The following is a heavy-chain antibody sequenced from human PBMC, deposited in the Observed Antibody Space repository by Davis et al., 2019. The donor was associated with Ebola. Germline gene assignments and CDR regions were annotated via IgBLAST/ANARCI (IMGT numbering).Heavy chain of an antibody. CDR1: GYTFTGYY. Sequence: ASVKVSCKASGYTFTGYYMHWVRQAPGQGLEWMGWISPYNGNTNYAQNFQGRVTMTRDTSISTAYMELSRLRSDDTAVYYCARLGSAPFDYWGQGTLVTVSS. J-gene: IGHJ4*02. D-gene: IGHD1-26*01. V-gene: IGHV1-2*02. CDR2: ISPYNGNT. CDR3: ARLGSAPFDY.